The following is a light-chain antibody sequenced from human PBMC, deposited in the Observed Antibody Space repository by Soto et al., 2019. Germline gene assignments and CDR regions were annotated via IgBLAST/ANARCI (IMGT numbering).Light chain of an antibody. CDR1: ISDFVLYNY. J-gene: IGLJ1*01. CDR2: GVN. CDR3: SSYTTSSALQV. V-gene: IGLV2-14*01. Sequence: QSAVTQPASVSGSPGQSITISCSGTISDFVLYNYVSWYQQHPGKAPKLMIYGVNNRPSGVSNRFSGSKSGNTASLTISGLQADDEADYYCSSYTTSSALQVFGTGTKVTVL.